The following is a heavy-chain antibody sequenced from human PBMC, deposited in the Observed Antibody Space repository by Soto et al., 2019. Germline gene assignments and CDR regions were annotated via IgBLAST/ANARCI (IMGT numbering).Heavy chain of an antibody. Sequence: EVQLVESGGGLIQPGGSLRLSCAASGFTVSSNYMSWVRQAPGKGLEWVSVIYSGGSTYYADSVKGRFTISRDNSKNTLYLEMNSLRAEDPAVYYCARGVRKNYVDYWGQGTLVTVSS. CDR3: ARGVRKNYVDY. D-gene: IGHD2-21*01. CDR1: GFTVSSNY. V-gene: IGHV3-53*01. J-gene: IGHJ4*02. CDR2: IYSGGST.